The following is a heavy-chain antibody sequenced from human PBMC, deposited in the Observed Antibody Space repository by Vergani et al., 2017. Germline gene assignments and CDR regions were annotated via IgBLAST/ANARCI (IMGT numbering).Heavy chain of an antibody. J-gene: IGHJ4*02. CDR3: ARSGSYYVGNFDY. Sequence: VSCKASGGTFSSYAISWVRQAPGQGLEWMGGIIPIFGTANYAQKFQGRVTITADESTSTAYMELSSLRSEDTAVYYCARSGSYYVGNFDYWGQGTLVTVSS. V-gene: IGHV1-69*01. CDR2: IIPIFGTA. CDR1: GGTFSSYA. D-gene: IGHD1-26*01.